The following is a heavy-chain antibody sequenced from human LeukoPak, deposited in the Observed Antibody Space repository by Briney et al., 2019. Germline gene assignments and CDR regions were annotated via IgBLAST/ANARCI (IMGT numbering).Heavy chain of an antibody. V-gene: IGHV3-20*04. CDR3: ARAVLRYYGSSGIDAFDI. Sequence: SGGSLRLSCAASGFTFDDYGMSWVRQAPGKGLEWVSGINWNGGSTGYADSVKGRFTISRDNAKNSLYLQMNSLRAEDTALYYCARAVLRYYGSSGIDAFDIWGQGTMVTVSS. CDR1: GFTFDDYG. J-gene: IGHJ3*02. CDR2: INWNGGST. D-gene: IGHD3-22*01.